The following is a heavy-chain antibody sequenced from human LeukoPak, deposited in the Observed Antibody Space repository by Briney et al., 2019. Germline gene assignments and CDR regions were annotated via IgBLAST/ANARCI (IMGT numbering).Heavy chain of an antibody. J-gene: IGHJ6*03. CDR3: AREGTVGPEDSYYYMDV. D-gene: IGHD1-26*01. Sequence: ASVKVSCKVSGYTLTELSMHWVRRAPGQGLEWVGGFDPEDGETIYAQKFQGRVTMTEDTSTDTAYMELSSLRSEDTAVYYCAREGTVGPEDSYYYMDVWGKGTTVTVSS. V-gene: IGHV1-24*01. CDR2: FDPEDGET. CDR1: GYTLTELS.